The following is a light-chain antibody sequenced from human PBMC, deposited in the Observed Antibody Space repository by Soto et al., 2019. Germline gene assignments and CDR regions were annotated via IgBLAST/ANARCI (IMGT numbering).Light chain of an antibody. CDR3: HQRQRWPRT. CDR1: QTVGVR. Sequence: EIVLTQSPATLSASAGERATLSFRASQTVGVRLAWYQHKPGQAPRLLIYEASNRAAGVPGRFSGSGSGTDFTLTITRLEPEDFAFYYCHQRQRWPRTFGQGTKVDIK. V-gene: IGKV3-11*01. CDR2: EAS. J-gene: IGKJ1*01.